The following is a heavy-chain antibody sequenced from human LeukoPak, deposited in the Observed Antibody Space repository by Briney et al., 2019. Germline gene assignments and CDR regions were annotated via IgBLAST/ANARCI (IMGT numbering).Heavy chain of an antibody. CDR1: GFTFSSYA. CDR2: ISGSGGST. J-gene: IGHJ4*02. CDR3: TKDVKTWGSAPGY. Sequence: GGSLRLSCAASGFTFSSYAMSWVRQAPGKGLEWVSAISGSGGSTYYADSVKGRITISRDNSKNTLYLQMNSLRAEDTAVYYCTKDVKTWGSAPGYWGQGTLVTVSS. D-gene: IGHD3-10*01. V-gene: IGHV3-23*01.